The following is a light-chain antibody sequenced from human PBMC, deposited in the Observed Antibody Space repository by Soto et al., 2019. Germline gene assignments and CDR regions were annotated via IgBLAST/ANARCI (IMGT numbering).Light chain of an antibody. CDR1: SSDVGVYNY. V-gene: IGLV2-14*01. CDR2: EVS. Sequence: QSVLTQPASVSGSPGQSITISCTGTSSDVGVYNYVSWYQQHPGKAPKLMIYEVSNRPSGVSSRFSGSKSGNTASLTISGLQAEDEADYYCSSYTSSSTYVFGNGTRSPS. CDR3: SSYTSSSTYV. J-gene: IGLJ1*01.